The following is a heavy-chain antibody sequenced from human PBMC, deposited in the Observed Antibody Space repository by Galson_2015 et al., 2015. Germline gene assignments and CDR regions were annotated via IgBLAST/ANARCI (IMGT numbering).Heavy chain of an antibody. CDR1: GFTFRTSA. V-gene: IGHV3-30-3*01. Sequence: SLRLSCAASGFTFRTSAMHWVRQAPGKGLEWVALISYDGSNTYYADSVKGRFTLSRDNSKTTLFLQMNSLRPEDTAVYYCARSQGKLNAFDFWGQGTMLTVSS. D-gene: IGHD1-26*01. J-gene: IGHJ3*01. CDR2: ISYDGSNT. CDR3: ARSQGKLNAFDF.